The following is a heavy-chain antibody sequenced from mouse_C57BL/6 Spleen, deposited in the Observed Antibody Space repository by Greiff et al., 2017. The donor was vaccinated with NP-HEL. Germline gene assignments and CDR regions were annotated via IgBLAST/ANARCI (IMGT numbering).Heavy chain of an antibody. Sequence: VHVKQSGPELVKPGASVKMSCKASGYTFTDYNMHWVKQSHGKSLEWIGYINPNNGGTSYNQKFKGKATLTVNKSSSTAYMELRSLTSEDSAVYYCASEGFDYYGSSYGYWGQGTTLTVSS. CDR3: ASEGFDYYGSSYGY. D-gene: IGHD1-1*01. CDR2: INPNNGGT. CDR1: GYTFTDYN. V-gene: IGHV1-22*01. J-gene: IGHJ2*01.